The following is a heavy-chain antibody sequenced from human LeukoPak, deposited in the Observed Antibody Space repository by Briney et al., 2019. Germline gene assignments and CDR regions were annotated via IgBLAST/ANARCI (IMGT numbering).Heavy chain of an antibody. Sequence: PGGSLRLSCTASGFTFSIYGMHWVRQAPGKGLEWVGVISYDGSNKNYADSVKGRFTISRDNSKNTLYLQMNSLRAEDTAVYYCVKGPDSSGYYYYVDYWGRGTLVTVSS. CDR3: VKGPDSSGYYYYVDY. V-gene: IGHV3-30*18. CDR2: ISYDGSNK. J-gene: IGHJ4*02. D-gene: IGHD3-22*01. CDR1: GFTFSIYG.